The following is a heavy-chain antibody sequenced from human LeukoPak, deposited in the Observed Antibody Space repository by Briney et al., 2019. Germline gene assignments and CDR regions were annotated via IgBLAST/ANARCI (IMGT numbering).Heavy chain of an antibody. D-gene: IGHD3-16*01. J-gene: IGHJ4*02. CDR1: GFTFISYA. CDR3: AKDGKGRGVMGYLDY. CDR2: ISGSGGST. V-gene: IGHV3-23*01. Sequence: GGSLRLSCAASGFTFISYAMSWVRQAPGKGLEWVSAISGSGGSTYYADSVKGRFTISRDNSKNTLYLQMNSLRAEDTAVYYCAKDGKGRGVMGYLDYWGQGTLVTVSS.